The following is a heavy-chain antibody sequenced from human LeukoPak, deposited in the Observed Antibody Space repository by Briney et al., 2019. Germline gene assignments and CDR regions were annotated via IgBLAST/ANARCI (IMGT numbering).Heavy chain of an antibody. CDR1: GGSFSGYY. V-gene: IGHV4-34*01. J-gene: IGHJ4*02. CDR3: ARGASYSSSHFDH. Sequence: SETLSLTCAVYGGSFSGYYWSWIRQPPGKGLEWIGEINHSGSTNYNPSLKSRVTISVDTSKNQFSLKLSSVTAADTAVYYCARGASYSSSHFDHWGQGTLVTVSS. D-gene: IGHD6-13*01. CDR2: INHSGST.